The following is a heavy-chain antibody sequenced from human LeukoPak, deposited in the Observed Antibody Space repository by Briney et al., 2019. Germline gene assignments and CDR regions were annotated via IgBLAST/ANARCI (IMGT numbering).Heavy chain of an antibody. CDR3: ARTRGTTVISPMDY. J-gene: IGHJ4*02. Sequence: SETLSLTCIVSGGTISSSSYYWGWIRQPPGKGLEWIGSIHYSGSTYYNPSLKSRVTISVDTSKKQFSLKLSSVTAADTAVYYCARTRGTTVISPMDYWGQGTLVTVSS. CDR2: IHYSGST. CDR1: GGTISSSSYY. V-gene: IGHV4-39*01. D-gene: IGHD4-23*01.